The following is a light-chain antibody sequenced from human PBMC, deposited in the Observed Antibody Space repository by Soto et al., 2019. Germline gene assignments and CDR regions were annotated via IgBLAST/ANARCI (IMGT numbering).Light chain of an antibody. CDR1: ESVSSSS. CDR2: GVS. V-gene: IGKV3-20*01. J-gene: IGKJ5*01. CDR3: HHYGTFPEVT. Sequence: GWTTTPDTLSLSPGERATLSFRAIESVSSSSLAWYPQKPGKAPRLLVHGVSSRAPCIPDRFSGSGSGADFTLTISSVESEDFAVHYCHHYGTFPEVTFGQVGRLAVK.